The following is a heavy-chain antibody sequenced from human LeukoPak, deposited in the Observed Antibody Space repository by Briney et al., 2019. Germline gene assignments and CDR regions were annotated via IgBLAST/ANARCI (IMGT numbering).Heavy chain of an antibody. CDR2: IRSDGSNK. J-gene: IGHJ4*02. CDR3: ADGGGATDY. D-gene: IGHD1-26*01. Sequence: GGSLRLSCVASGFTFTSYGMHWVRQAPGKGLEWVTFIRSDGSNKYYADSVKGRFTISRDNSMNTLYLQMNSLRVEDTAVYYCADGGGATDYWGQGTLVTVSS. CDR1: GFTFTSYG. V-gene: IGHV3-30*02.